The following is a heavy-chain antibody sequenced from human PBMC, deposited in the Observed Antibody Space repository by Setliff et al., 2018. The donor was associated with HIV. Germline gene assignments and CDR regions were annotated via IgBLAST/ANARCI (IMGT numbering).Heavy chain of an antibody. V-gene: IGHV4-34*01. Sequence: PSETLSLTCGLNAVPFSNYYWNWIRQSPEKGLEWIVEVNHNGNINYNPSLQSRATVSVDTSKPQFSLEMSSLTAADTAVYYCAITLVGVTTEMYWGQGTLVTVSS. J-gene: IGHJ4*02. CDR2: VNHNGNI. D-gene: IGHD2-21*02. CDR1: AVPFSNYY. CDR3: AITLVGVTTEMY.